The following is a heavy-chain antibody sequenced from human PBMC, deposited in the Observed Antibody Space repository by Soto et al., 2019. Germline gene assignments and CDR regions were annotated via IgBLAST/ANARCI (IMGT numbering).Heavy chain of an antibody. CDR2: IKFDESVK. V-gene: IGHV3-7*03. CDR3: VKDGGYCSSATCYSPRNHYFDS. D-gene: IGHD2-2*01. J-gene: IGHJ4*02. CDR1: GFTFSDYW. Sequence: PGGSLRLASVASGFTFSDYWMGWVRQAQGEGPEWVANIKFDESVKQYVDSVRGRFSISRDNFRNSLFLQMNSLRAGDTAIYYCVKDGGYCSSATCYSPRNHYFDSWGQGTQVTVSS.